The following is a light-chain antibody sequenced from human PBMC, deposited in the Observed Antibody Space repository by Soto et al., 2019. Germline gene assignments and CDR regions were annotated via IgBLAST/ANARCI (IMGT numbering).Light chain of an antibody. J-gene: IGKJ5*01. CDR2: AAS. CDR1: QSVSTY. V-gene: IGKV1-39*01. CDR3: QQSYSTPGP. Sequence: IQTTQKTYSLSASVGDRVTITCRTSQSVSTYLNWYQKKLGKAPNLLIYAASTLRSGVPSRFSGSGSGTDFTLTISSLQVEDSATYYCQQSYSTPGPFGQGGRLAIK.